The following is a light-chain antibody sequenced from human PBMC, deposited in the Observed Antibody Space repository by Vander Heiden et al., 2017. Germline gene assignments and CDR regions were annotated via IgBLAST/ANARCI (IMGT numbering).Light chain of an antibody. V-gene: IGLV2-14*03. J-gene: IGLJ1*01. Sequence: QSALTQPASVSGSPGQSITISCTGSSSDVGFYNYVSWYQQHPGKAPKLMIYDVNTRPSGVSDRFSGSKSGNTASLTISGLQAEDEADYYCSSYTSTSTYVFGTGTKVKVL. CDR3: SSYTSTSTYV. CDR1: SSDVGFYNY. CDR2: DVN.